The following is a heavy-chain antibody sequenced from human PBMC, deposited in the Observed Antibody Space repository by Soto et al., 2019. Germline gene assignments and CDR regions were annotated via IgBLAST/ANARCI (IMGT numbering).Heavy chain of an antibody. J-gene: IGHJ5*02. CDR3: ARGLVTFDP. D-gene: IGHD2-21*02. CDR2: IYYSGST. V-gene: IGHV4-59*08. Sequence: SETLSLTCTVSGGSIGSYYRSWIRQPPGKGLEWIGYIYYSGSTNYNPSLKSRVTISVDTSKNPFSLKLSSVTAADTAVYYCARGLVTFDPWGQGTLVTVSS. CDR1: GGSIGSYY.